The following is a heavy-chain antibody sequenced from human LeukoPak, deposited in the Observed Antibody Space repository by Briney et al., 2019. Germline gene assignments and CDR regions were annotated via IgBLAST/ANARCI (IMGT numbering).Heavy chain of an antibody. CDR3: ARDLAVWGQTAAAGT. CDR2: ISGSGGST. V-gene: IGHV3-23*01. CDR1: GFTFSSYA. D-gene: IGHD6-13*01. J-gene: IGHJ4*02. Sequence: GGSLRLSCATSGFTFSSYAMSWVRQAPGKGLEWVSAISGSGGSTYYADSVKGRFTISGDNSKNTLYLQMNSLRAEDTAVYYCARDLAVWGQTAAAGTWGQGTLVTVSS.